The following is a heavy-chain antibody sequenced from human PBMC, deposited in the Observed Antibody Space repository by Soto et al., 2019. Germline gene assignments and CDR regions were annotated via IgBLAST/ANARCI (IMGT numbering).Heavy chain of an antibody. CDR2: IYSSGTT. V-gene: IGHV4-4*07. D-gene: IGHD6-13*01. J-gene: IGHJ4*02. Sequence: QVQLQESGPGLVKPSETLSLTCTVSGDSISIYYWSWIRQPAGKGLEWIGRIYSSGTTNYNPSLKSRVTMSLDTSKNQFSLNLTSVTAADTAVYYCARGWGSSWYYFDYWGQGTLVTASS. CDR1: GDSISIYY. CDR3: ARGWGSSWYYFDY.